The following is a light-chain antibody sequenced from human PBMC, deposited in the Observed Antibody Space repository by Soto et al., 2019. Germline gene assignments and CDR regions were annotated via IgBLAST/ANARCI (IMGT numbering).Light chain of an antibody. V-gene: IGKV1-12*01. CDR1: QSISSW. Sequence: DIQMTQSPSSVSASVGDRVTITCRASQSISSWLVWYQQKPGKVPKLLIYAASNLQGGVPSRFSGSGSGTDFTLTISSLQPEDFATYFCQQGNSFPITFGQGTRLEIK. J-gene: IGKJ5*01. CDR3: QQGNSFPIT. CDR2: AAS.